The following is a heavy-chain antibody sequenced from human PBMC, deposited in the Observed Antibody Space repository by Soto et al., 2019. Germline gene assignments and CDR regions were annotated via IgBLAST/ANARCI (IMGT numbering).Heavy chain of an antibody. CDR1: GFDFIPSW. D-gene: IGHD6-19*01. CDR2: ISSDGRNT. J-gene: IGHJ4*02. CDR3: ARDRYISGWYFFDY. V-gene: IGHV3-74*01. Sequence: GGSLRLSCAASGFDFIPSWMHWVRQAPGKGLVWVARISSDGRNTNYADSVKGRFTISRDNAKNTLHLQMNNLRDDDTAVYYCARDRYISGWYFFDYWGQGT.